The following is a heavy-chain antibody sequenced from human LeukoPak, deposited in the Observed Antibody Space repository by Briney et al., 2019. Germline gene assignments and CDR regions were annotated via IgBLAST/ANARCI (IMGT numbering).Heavy chain of an antibody. Sequence: ASVKVSCKASGYTFTDYYMHWVRQAPGQGLEWMAWINPNSGGTNYAQNFQGRVTMTRDTSISTAYMELSRLRSDDTAMYYCARVIAAASTRLDYWGQGTLVTVSS. CDR3: ARVIAAASTRLDY. V-gene: IGHV1-2*02. D-gene: IGHD6-13*01. J-gene: IGHJ4*02. CDR1: GYTFTDYY. CDR2: INPNSGGT.